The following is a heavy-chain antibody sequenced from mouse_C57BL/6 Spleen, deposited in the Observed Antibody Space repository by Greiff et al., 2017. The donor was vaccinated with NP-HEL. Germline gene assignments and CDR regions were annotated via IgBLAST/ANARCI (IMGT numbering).Heavy chain of an antibody. D-gene: IGHD2-1*01. V-gene: IGHV1-43*01. Sequence: VQLQQSGPELVKPGASVKISCKASGYSFTGYYMHWVKQSSEKSLEWIGEINPSTGGTSYNQKFKGKATLTVDKSSSTAYMQLKSLTSEDSAVYYWARRGIYFMDYWGKGTSVTVSS. J-gene: IGHJ4*01. CDR1: GYSFTGYY. CDR2: INPSTGGT. CDR3: ARRGIYFMDY.